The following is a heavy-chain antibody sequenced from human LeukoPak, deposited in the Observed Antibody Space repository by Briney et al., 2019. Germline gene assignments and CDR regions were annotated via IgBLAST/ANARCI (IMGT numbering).Heavy chain of an antibody. CDR1: GFTFSDYG. J-gene: IGHJ4*02. Sequence: GTSLRLSCAASGFTFSDYGMHWVRQAPGKGLEWVAVIWYDGSIKYYADSVKGRFTISRDNSKNTLYLQMNRLRAEDTAVYYCARRDGDNDRGFEYWGQGTLVTVSS. CDR2: IWYDGSIK. CDR3: ARRDGDNDRGFEY. D-gene: IGHD4-23*01. V-gene: IGHV3-33*01.